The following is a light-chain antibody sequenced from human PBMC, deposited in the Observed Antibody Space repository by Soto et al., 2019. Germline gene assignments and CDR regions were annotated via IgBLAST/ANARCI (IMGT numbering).Light chain of an antibody. J-gene: IGLJ2*01. CDR2: EVS. V-gene: IGLV2-8*01. CDR1: SSDVGSYNY. Sequence: QSALTQPASVSGSPGQSITMSCTGTSSDVGSYNYVSWYQQHPGKAPKLMIYEVSKRPSGVPDRFSGSKSGNTASLTVSGLQAEDEADYYCSSYAGSNNLVFGGGTKLTVL. CDR3: SSYAGSNNLV.